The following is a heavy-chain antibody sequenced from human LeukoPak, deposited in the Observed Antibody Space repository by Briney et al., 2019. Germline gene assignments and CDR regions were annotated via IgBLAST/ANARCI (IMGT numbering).Heavy chain of an antibody. CDR2: IIPIFGTA. V-gene: IGHV1-69*06. D-gene: IGHD2/OR15-2a*01. CDR1: GYTFTSYG. Sequence: SAKVSCKASGYTFTSYGISWVRQAPGQGLEWMGGIIPIFGTANYAQKFQGRVTITADKSTSTAYMELSSLRSEDTAVYYCARVQREYYAGGGLDYWGQGTLVTVSS. CDR3: ARVQREYYAGGGLDY. J-gene: IGHJ4*02.